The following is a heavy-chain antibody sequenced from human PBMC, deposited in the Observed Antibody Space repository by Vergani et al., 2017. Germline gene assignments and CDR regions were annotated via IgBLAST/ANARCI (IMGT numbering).Heavy chain of an antibody. CDR2: IYWNDDK. V-gene: IGHV2-5*01. CDR1: GFSLSTIGVG. Sequence: QITLKESGPTLVKPTQTLTLTCTFSGFSLSTIGVGVGWIRPPPGKALEWLVLIYWNDDKRYSPSLKSRLTITKDTSKNRVVLTMTNMDPVDTATYCCAHRIAVAGKFDCWGQGTLVTVSS. D-gene: IGHD6-19*01. J-gene: IGHJ4*02. CDR3: AHRIAVAGKFDC.